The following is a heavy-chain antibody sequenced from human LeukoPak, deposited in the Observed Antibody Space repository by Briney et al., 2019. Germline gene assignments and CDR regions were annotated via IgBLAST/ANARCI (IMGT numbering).Heavy chain of an antibody. J-gene: IGHJ3*02. V-gene: IGHV1-18*01. Sequence: GASVTVSFKASGYTFTSYGISWVRQAPGQGLEWMGWISAYNGNTNYAQKLQGRVTMTTDTSTSTAYVELRSLRSDDTAVYYCARDDYRIRAFDIWGQGTMVTVSS. CDR2: ISAYNGNT. CDR3: ARDDYRIRAFDI. D-gene: IGHD4-11*01. CDR1: GYTFTSYG.